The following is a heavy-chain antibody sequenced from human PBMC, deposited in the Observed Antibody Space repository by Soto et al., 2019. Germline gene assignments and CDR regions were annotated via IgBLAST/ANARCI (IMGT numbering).Heavy chain of an antibody. CDR2: INSDGSST. D-gene: IGHD2-2*01. V-gene: IGHV3-74*01. Sequence: GGSLRLSCAASGFTFSSYLMHWVRQTPGKGLVWVSRINSDGSSTSYADSVEGRFTISRDNAKNTLYLQMNSLRAEDTAVYYCARGDIVVVPAANSDWFDPWGQGTLVTVSS. CDR3: ARGDIVVVPAANSDWFDP. CDR1: GFTFSSYL. J-gene: IGHJ5*02.